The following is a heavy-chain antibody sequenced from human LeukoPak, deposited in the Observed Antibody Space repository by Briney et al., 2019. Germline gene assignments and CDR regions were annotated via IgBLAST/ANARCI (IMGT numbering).Heavy chain of an antibody. CDR3: ARGVYIAAAQYGY. CDR2: IYYSGTT. J-gene: IGHJ4*02. D-gene: IGHD6-13*01. CDR1: GGSISSYY. V-gene: IGHV4-59*01. Sequence: PSETLSLTCTVSGGSISSYYWSWNRQPPGKGLEWIGYIYYSGTTNHNPSLKSRVTISVDTSKNQFSLKLSSVTAADTAVYYCARGVYIAAAQYGYWGQGTLVTVSS.